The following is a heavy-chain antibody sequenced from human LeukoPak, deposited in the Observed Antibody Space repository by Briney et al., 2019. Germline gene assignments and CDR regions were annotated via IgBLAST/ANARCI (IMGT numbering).Heavy chain of an antibody. CDR1: GFTSSSYW. V-gene: IGHV3-74*01. J-gene: IGHJ6*02. D-gene: IGHD1-20*01. CDR2: INSDGSST. CDR3: ARDPAGSITGYYYYGMDV. Sequence: GGSLRLSCAASGFTSSSYWMHWVRQAPGKGLVWVSRINSDGSSTSYADSVKGRFTISRDNAKNTLYLQMNSLRAEDTAVYYCARDPAGSITGYYYYGMDVWGQGTTVTVSS.